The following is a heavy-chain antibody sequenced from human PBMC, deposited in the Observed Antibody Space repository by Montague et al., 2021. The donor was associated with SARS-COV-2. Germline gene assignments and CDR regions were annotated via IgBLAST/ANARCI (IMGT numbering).Heavy chain of an antibody. D-gene: IGHD3-10*01. J-gene: IGHJ6*02. Sequence: SLRLSCAASGFTFSTFGMHWVRQAPGKGLGWVAIISYDGSNEYYADSVKGRFTISRDNSKNTLYLQMNSLRAEDTAVYYCAKRRGSGSYYNYDMGVWGQGTTVIVSS. CDR2: ISYDGSNE. CDR1: GFTFSTFG. V-gene: IGHV3-30*18. CDR3: AKRRGSGSYYNYDMGV.